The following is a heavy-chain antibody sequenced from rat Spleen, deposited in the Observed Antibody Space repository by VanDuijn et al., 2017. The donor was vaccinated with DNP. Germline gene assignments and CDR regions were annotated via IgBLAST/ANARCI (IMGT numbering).Heavy chain of an antibody. D-gene: IGHD1-11*01. CDR1: GFTFSNYD. J-gene: IGHJ2*01. CDR3: ARDYGGYD. Sequence: EVQLVESGGGLVQPGRSLKLSCAASGFTFSNYDMAWVRQAPTKGLEWVASISTSGGSTYYRDSVKGRFTVSRDNAKSTLYLQMDSLRSEDTATYYCARDYGGYDWGQGVMVTVSS. V-gene: IGHV5-25*01. CDR2: ISTSGGST.